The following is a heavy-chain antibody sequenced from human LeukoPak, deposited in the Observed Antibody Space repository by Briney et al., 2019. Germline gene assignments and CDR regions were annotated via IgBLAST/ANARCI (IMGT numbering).Heavy chain of an antibody. CDR3: ARVSRGSGSYYFDY. Sequence: GGSLRLSRAASGFTFSSYSMNWVRQAPGKGLEWVSSISSSSSYIYYADSVKGRFTISRDNAKNSLYLQMNSLRAEDTAVYYCARVSRGSGSYYFDYWGQGTLVTVSS. V-gene: IGHV3-21*01. CDR1: GFTFSSYS. J-gene: IGHJ4*02. CDR2: ISSSSSYI. D-gene: IGHD3-10*01.